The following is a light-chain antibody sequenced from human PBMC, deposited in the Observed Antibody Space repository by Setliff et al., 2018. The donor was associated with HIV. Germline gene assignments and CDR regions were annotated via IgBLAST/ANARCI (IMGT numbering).Light chain of an antibody. CDR1: SSDVGGYNY. Sequence: QSVLAQPASVSGSPGRSITISCTGISSDVGGYNYVSWYQQHPGKAPKLMIYEVSNRPSGVSNRFSGSKSGNTASLTISGLQAEDEADYYCNSYTSSSTYVFGTGTRSPS. J-gene: IGLJ1*01. CDR2: EVS. V-gene: IGLV2-14*01. CDR3: NSYTSSSTYV.